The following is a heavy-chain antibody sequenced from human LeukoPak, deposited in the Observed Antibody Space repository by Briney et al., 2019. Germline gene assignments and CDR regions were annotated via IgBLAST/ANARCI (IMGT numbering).Heavy chain of an antibody. CDR3: ARDGSGYGGRFDY. D-gene: IGHD5-12*01. J-gene: IGHJ4*02. CDR1: GGSFSGYY. V-gene: IGHV4-34*01. Sequence: SETLSLTCAVYGGSFSGYYWSWIRQPPGKGLEWIGEINHSGSTNYNPSLKSRVTISVDTSKNQFSLKLSSMTAADTAVYYCARDGSGYGGRFDYWGQGTLVTVSS. CDR2: INHSGST.